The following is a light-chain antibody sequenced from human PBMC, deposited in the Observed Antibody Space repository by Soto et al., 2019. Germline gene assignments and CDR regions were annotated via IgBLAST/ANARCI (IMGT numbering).Light chain of an antibody. CDR1: SSDIGRYDY. CDR3: SSYTSATTWV. Sequence: QSVLTQPASVSGSPGQSITISCTGTSSDIGRYDYVSWYQQLPGKAPKLIIYRVINRPSGVSDRFSGSKSGNSASLSISGLQPEDEAGYFCSSYTSATTWVFGGGTKVTVL. J-gene: IGLJ3*02. V-gene: IGLV2-14*03. CDR2: RVI.